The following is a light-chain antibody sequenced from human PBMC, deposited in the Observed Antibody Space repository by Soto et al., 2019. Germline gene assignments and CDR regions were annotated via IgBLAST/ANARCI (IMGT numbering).Light chain of an antibody. CDR2: STS. Sequence: EIVLTQSPGTLSLSPGERGTLSCRASQRFGSSNLAWYQQKPGQAPRLLIYSTSSRATGIPDRFSGSVSGTDFTLTTSRLEPEDFAVYYCQQYGNSPWTFGQGTKVDIK. J-gene: IGKJ1*01. CDR1: QRFGSSN. CDR3: QQYGNSPWT. V-gene: IGKV3-20*01.